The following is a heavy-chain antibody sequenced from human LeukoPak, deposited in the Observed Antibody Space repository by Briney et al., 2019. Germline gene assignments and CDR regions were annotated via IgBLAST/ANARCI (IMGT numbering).Heavy chain of an antibody. Sequence: SQTLSLTCTVSGGSMSSGDYSWSWVRQPPGKGLEWIGYIHYSGTTYYNPSLKSRVTISEDTSKNQLSLKLSSVTAADTAVYYCAREGGFCSSTSCQVYFYYGMDVWGRGTSVTVSS. J-gene: IGHJ6*02. CDR1: GGSMSSGDYS. CDR3: AREGGFCSSTSCQVYFYYGMDV. CDR2: IHYSGTT. V-gene: IGHV4-30-4*01. D-gene: IGHD2-2*01.